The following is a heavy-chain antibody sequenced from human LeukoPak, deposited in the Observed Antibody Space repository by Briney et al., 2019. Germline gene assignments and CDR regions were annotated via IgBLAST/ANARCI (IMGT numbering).Heavy chain of an antibody. Sequence: GGSLRLSCAASGFSFSSYEMSWVRQAPGKGLEWVSYISSGGSTIYYADSVKGRFTISRDNAKNSLYLQMNSLRAEDTAVHYCAGWLKGISAPRYFDNWGQGTLVTDSS. J-gene: IGHJ4*02. V-gene: IGHV3-48*03. CDR3: AGWLKGISAPRYFDN. CDR1: GFSFSSYE. D-gene: IGHD3-10*01. CDR2: ISSGGSTI.